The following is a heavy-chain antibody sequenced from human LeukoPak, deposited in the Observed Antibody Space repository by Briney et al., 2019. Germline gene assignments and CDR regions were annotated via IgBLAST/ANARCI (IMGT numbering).Heavy chain of an antibody. V-gene: IGHV3-23*01. J-gene: IGHJ4*02. CDR1: GFTFSSYA. CDR3: AKDLSWRGTGTSFDY. Sequence: GGSLRLSCAASGFTFSSYAMSGVRQAPGKGLEGVSAISGSGGSTYYADSVKGRFTISRDNSKNTLYLQMTSMRAADTAVYSCAKDLSWRGTGTSFDYWGQGPLVTVSS. CDR2: ISGSGGST. D-gene: IGHD1-1*01.